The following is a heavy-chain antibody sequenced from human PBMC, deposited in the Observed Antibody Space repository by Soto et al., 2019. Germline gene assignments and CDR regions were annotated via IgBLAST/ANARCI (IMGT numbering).Heavy chain of an antibody. CDR1: GFSLSTSGVG. J-gene: IGHJ4*02. CDR3: AHRRTTGKDEVGYSSSWYTMPYFDY. CDR2: IYWDDDK. Sequence: ESGPTLVNPTQTLTLACTFSGFSLSTSGVGVGWIRQPPGKALEWLALIYWDDDKRYSPSLKSRLTITKDTSKNQVVLTMTNMDPVDTATYYCAHRRTTGKDEVGYSSSWYTMPYFDYWGQGTLVTVSS. D-gene: IGHD6-13*01. V-gene: IGHV2-5*02.